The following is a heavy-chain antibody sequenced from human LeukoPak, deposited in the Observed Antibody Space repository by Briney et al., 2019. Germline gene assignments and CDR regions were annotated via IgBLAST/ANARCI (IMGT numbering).Heavy chain of an antibody. CDR2: ISYDGSNK. CDR1: GFTFSSYA. CDR3: ARTGGYCSGGSCYPNWFDP. D-gene: IGHD2-15*01. V-gene: IGHV3-30-3*01. J-gene: IGHJ5*02. Sequence: GGSLRLSCAASGFTFSSYAMHWVRQAPGKGLEWVAVISYDGSNKYYADSVKGRFTISRDNSKNTLYLQMNSLRAEDTAVYYCARTGGYCSGGSCYPNWFDPWGQGTLVTVSS.